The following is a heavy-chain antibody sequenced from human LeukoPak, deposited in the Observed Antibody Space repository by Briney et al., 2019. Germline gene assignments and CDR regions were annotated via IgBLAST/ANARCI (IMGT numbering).Heavy chain of an antibody. V-gene: IGHV3-7*01. CDR3: ARLGARQMLEY. Sequence: PGGSLRHSCAASEFTFNSYWMSWVRQAPGKGLEWVANIKQDGGQIYYLDSVKGRFTVSRDNAKNSLYLQMNSLRAEDTAVYYCARLGARQMLEYWGQGTLVTVSS. CDR1: EFTFNSYW. J-gene: IGHJ4*02. CDR2: IKQDGGQI. D-gene: IGHD4-17*01.